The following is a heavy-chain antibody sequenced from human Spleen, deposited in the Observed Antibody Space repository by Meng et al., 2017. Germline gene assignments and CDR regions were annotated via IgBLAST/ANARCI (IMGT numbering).Heavy chain of an antibody. D-gene: IGHD6-19*01. J-gene: IGHJ4*02. CDR3: ARGQGRSSGWYSPFDY. Sequence: QVPLQLWRDGLLQPAETLSLTRAVCGGSCSGYYWSWIRQHPRKGLEWIGEINHSGSTNYNPSLKSRVTISVDTSKNQFSLKLSSVTAADTAVYYCARGQGRSSGWYSPFDYWGQGTLVTVSS. CDR2: INHSGST. V-gene: IGHV4-34*01. CDR1: GGSCSGYY.